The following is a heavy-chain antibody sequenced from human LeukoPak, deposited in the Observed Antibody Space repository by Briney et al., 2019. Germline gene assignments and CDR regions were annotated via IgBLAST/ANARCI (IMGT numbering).Heavy chain of an antibody. Sequence: PGGSLRLSCAASGFTFSSYWMSWVRQAPGKGLEWVANIKQDGSEKYYVDSVKGRFTISRDNAKNSLYLQMNSLRAEDTAVYYCARDSSGKRLGAFDIWGQGTMVTVSS. D-gene: IGHD1-26*01. J-gene: IGHJ3*02. CDR1: GFTFSSYW. CDR2: IKQDGSEK. CDR3: ARDSSGKRLGAFDI. V-gene: IGHV3-7*01.